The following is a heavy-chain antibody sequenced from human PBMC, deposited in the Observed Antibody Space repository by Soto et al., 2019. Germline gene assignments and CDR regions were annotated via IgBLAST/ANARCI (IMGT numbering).Heavy chain of an antibody. Sequence: ASVKVSCKASGYTFTSYGISWVRQAPGQGLEWMGWISAYNGNTNYAQKLQGRVTMTTDTSTSTAYMELRSLRSDDTAVYYCAREDANYDFWCGYYTTYYYYYVMDVWGQGTTVTVSS. V-gene: IGHV1-18*01. CDR1: GYTFTSYG. CDR3: AREDANYDFWCGYYTTYYYYYVMDV. J-gene: IGHJ6*02. CDR2: ISAYNGNT. D-gene: IGHD3-3*01.